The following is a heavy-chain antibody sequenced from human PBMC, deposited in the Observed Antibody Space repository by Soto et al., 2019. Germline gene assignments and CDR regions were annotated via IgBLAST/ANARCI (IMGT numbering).Heavy chain of an antibody. CDR2: IKQDGSEK. D-gene: IGHD2-2*01. CDR3: ARARLTYCSSTSCYGSSYYYYMDV. Sequence: GGSLRLSCAASGFTFSSYWMSWVRQAPGKGLEWVANIKQDGSEKYYVDSVKGRFTISRDNAKNSLYLQMNSLRAEDTAVYYCARARLTYCSSTSCYGSSYYYYMDVWGKGTTVTVSS. V-gene: IGHV3-7*01. J-gene: IGHJ6*03. CDR1: GFTFSSYW.